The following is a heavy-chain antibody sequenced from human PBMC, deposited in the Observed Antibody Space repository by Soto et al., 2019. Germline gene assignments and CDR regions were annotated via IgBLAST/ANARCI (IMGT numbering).Heavy chain of an antibody. CDR1: GFTFSNYW. Sequence: EVQLVESGGGLVQPGGSLRLSCAASGFTFSNYWMSWVRQAPGKGLEWVANINQDGSEKNYVDSVKGRFTISRDNAKNSLYLQMNSLRAEDTAVYYCARSGAGHYGMAVWGQGTTVTVSS. D-gene: IGHD3-10*01. V-gene: IGHV3-7*01. CDR3: ARSGAGHYGMAV. J-gene: IGHJ6*02. CDR2: INQDGSEK.